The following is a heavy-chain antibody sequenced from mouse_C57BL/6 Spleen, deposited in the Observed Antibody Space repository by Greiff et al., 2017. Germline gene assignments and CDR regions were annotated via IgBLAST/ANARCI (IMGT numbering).Heavy chain of an antibody. J-gene: IGHJ4*01. CDR1: GYTFTDYY. V-gene: IGHV1-76*01. CDR3: ARSSLFYAMDY. Sequence: QVQLQQSGAELVRPGASVKLSCKASGYTFTDYYINWVKQRPGQGLEWIARIYPGSGNTYYNEKFKGKATLTAEKSSSTAYMQLSSLTSEDSAVYFCARSSLFYAMDYWGQGTSVTVSS. D-gene: IGHD6-2*01. CDR2: IYPGSGNT.